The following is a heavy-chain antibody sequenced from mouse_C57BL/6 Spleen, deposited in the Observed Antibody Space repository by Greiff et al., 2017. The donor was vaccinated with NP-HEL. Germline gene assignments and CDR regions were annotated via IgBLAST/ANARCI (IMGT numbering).Heavy chain of an antibody. CDR3: VRGYGSSSYFDY. CDR2: IRSKSNNYAT. V-gene: IGHV10-1*01. CDR1: GFSFNTYA. D-gene: IGHD1-1*01. J-gene: IGHJ2*01. Sequence: GGGLVQPKGSLKLSCAASGFSFNTYAMNWVRQAPGKGLEWVARIRSKSNNYATYYADSVKDRFTISRDDSESMLYLQMNNLKTEDTAMYYCVRGYGSSSYFDYWGQGTTLTVSS.